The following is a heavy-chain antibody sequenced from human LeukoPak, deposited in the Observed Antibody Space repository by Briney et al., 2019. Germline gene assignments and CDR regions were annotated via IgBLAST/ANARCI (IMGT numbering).Heavy chain of an antibody. CDR1: GYTFTGYY. Sequence: ASVKVSCKASGYTFTGYYMHWVRQAPGQGLEWMGWINPNSGGTNYAQKFQGRVTMTRDTPISTAYMELSRLRSDDTAVYYCARGEVGYSSGWTDYWGQGTLVTVSS. J-gene: IGHJ4*02. CDR3: ARGEVGYSSGWTDY. D-gene: IGHD6-19*01. CDR2: INPNSGGT. V-gene: IGHV1-2*02.